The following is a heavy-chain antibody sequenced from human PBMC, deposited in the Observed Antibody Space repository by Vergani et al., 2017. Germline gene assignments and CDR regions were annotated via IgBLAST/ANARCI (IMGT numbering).Heavy chain of an antibody. J-gene: IGHJ4*02. V-gene: IGHV1-69*02. D-gene: IGHD4-17*01. CDR1: GGTFSSYT. CDR2: IIPILGIA. Sequence: QVQLMQSGAEVKKPGSSVQVSCKASGGTFSSYTISWVRQAPGQGLKWMGRIIPILGIANYAQKFQGRVTITADKSTSTAYMELGSLRSEDTALSYCARAGNYYGDYPEINWGQGTLVTVSS. CDR3: ARAGNYYGDYPEIN.